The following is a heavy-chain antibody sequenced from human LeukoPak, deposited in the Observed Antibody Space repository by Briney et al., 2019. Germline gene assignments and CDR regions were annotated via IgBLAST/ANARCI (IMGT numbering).Heavy chain of an antibody. J-gene: IGHJ4*02. CDR1: GYTFTSYG. Sequence: GASVKVSCKASGYTFTSYGISWVRQAPGQGLEWMGWISTYNGNTNYAQKLQGRVSMTTDTSTSTAYMDLRSLRSDDTAVYYCARVITMVRGVKFLGYWGQGTLVTVSS. CDR2: ISTYNGNT. V-gene: IGHV1-18*01. CDR3: ARVITMVRGVKFLGY. D-gene: IGHD3-10*01.